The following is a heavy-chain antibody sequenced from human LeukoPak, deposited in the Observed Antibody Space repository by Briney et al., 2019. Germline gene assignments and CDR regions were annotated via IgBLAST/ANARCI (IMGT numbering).Heavy chain of an antibody. CDR2: IYYSGST. CDR1: GGSFSGYY. Sequence: SETLSLTCAVYGGSFSGYYWSWIRQPPGKGLEWIGYIYYSGSTNYNPSLKSRVTISVDTSKNQFSLKLSSVTAADTAVYYCARDPNPSGWYSGAFDIWGQGTMVTVSS. J-gene: IGHJ3*02. V-gene: IGHV4-59*01. D-gene: IGHD6-19*01. CDR3: ARDPNPSGWYSGAFDI.